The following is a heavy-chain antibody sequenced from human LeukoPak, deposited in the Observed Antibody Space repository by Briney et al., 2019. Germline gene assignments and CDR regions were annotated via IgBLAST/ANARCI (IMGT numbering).Heavy chain of an antibody. CDR2: MYKSGSI. CDR1: GGSISSSNYY. J-gene: IGHJ6*03. V-gene: IGHV4-39*02. Sequence: ETLSLTCTVSGGSISSSNYYWGWIRQPPGKGLEWIGNMYKSGSIYYNPSLKSRVTISVDTSKNHFSLKLSSVTAADTAVYYCARGGIVGYSNLRSPYYYYYMDVWGKGTTVTVSS. D-gene: IGHD4-11*01. CDR3: ARGGIVGYSNLRSPYYYYYMDV.